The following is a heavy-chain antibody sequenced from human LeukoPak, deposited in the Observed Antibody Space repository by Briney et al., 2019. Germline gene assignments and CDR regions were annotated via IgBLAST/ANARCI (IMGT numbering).Heavy chain of an antibody. Sequence: QPGGSLRLSCAASGFTFSSYWMHWVRQAPGKGLVGVSRINNDGRSTNYADSVKGRFTISRGNAKNTLYLQMNSLRAEDTAVYYCARDPSYFDYWGQGTLVTVSS. CDR2: INNDGRST. V-gene: IGHV3-74*01. CDR1: GFTFSSYW. J-gene: IGHJ4*02. CDR3: ARDPSYFDY.